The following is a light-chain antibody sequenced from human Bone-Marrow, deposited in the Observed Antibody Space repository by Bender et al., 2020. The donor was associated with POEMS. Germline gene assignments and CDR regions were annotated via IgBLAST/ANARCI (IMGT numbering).Light chain of an antibody. CDR3: LSADSSGTHVV. CDR1: ALPRQF. CDR2: KDN. Sequence: SSDLTQPPSVSVSPGQTARITCSGDALPRQFTYWFQQKPGQAPVLVIYKDNERPSGIPERFSGSTSGTKATLTISGVQAEDETDYYCLSADSSGTHVVFGGGTKLTVL. V-gene: IGLV3-25*03. J-gene: IGLJ3*02.